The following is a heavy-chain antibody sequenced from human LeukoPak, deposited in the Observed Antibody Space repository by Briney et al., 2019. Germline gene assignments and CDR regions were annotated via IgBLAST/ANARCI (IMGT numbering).Heavy chain of an antibody. V-gene: IGHV4-34*01. CDR1: GGSFSDYY. Sequence: SETLSLTCAVYGGSFSDYYWSWIRQSPGKGLEWIGEINHSGTTHYNPSLKSRVTISVDTSKNQFSLKLRSVTAADTAVYYCARKEGGQLVNTRRWFDPWGQGALVTVSS. D-gene: IGHD6-13*01. J-gene: IGHJ5*02. CDR2: INHSGTT. CDR3: ARKEGGQLVNTRRWFDP.